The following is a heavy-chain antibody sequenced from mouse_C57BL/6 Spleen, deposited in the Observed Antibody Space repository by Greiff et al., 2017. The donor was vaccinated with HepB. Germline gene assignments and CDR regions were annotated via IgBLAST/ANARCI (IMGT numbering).Heavy chain of an antibody. D-gene: IGHD1-1*01. J-gene: IGHJ2*01. Sequence: VQGVESGPELVKPGASVKLSCKASGYTFTSYDINWVKQRPGQGLEWIGWIYPRDGSTKYNEKFKGKATLTVDTSSSTAYMELHSLTSEDSAVYFCARGNYGSSSYYFDYWGQGTTLTVSS. CDR2: IYPRDGST. CDR1: GYTFTSYD. V-gene: IGHV1-85*01. CDR3: ARGNYGSSSYYFDY.